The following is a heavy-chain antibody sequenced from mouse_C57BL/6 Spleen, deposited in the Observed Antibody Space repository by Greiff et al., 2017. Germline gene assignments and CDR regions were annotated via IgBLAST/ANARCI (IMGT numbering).Heavy chain of an antibody. Sequence: EVQLQQSGPELVKPGASVKMSCKASGYTFTDYNMHWVKQSHGPGLEWIGYINPNNGGTSYNQKFKGKATLTVNKSSSPAYMELRSLTSEDSAVYYCARCYYDHCWFAYWGQGTLVTVSA. CDR3: ARCYYDHCWFAY. D-gene: IGHD2-4*01. CDR1: GYTFTDYN. V-gene: IGHV1-22*01. CDR2: INPNNGGT. J-gene: IGHJ3*01.